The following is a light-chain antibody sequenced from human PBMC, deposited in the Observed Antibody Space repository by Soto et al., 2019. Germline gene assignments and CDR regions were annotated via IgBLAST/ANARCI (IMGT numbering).Light chain of an antibody. V-gene: IGKV3-11*01. CDR2: DAS. CDR3: QQRRDRPLT. Sequence: EIVLTQSPATLSLSPGERATLSCRASQSVTSYLGWYQQKPGQAPRLLIYDASDRATGIPARFSGSGSGTDFTLTISSLEPEDFAAYYCQQRRDRPLTFGGGTKVDIK. J-gene: IGKJ4*01. CDR1: QSVTSY.